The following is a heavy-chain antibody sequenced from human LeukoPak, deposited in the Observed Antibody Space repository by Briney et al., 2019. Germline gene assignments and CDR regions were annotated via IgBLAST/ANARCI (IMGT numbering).Heavy chain of an antibody. D-gene: IGHD3-10*01. CDR3: ARGKVLLWFGELLSMGGSYYYYGMDV. Sequence: ASVTVSFTASGYTFTIYGISWVRQAPGQGLEWMGWISAYNGNTNYAQKLQGRVTMTTDTSTSTAYMELRSLRSDDTAVYYCARGKVLLWFGELLSMGGSYYYYGMDVWGQGTTVTVSS. J-gene: IGHJ6*02. CDR2: ISAYNGNT. V-gene: IGHV1-18*01. CDR1: GYTFTIYG.